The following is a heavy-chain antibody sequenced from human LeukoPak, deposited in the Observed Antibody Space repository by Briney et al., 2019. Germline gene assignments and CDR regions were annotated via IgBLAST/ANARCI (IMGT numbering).Heavy chain of an antibody. J-gene: IGHJ3*02. CDR1: GFTFSSYW. CDR2: INSDGSST. Sequence: AGSLRLSCAASGFTFSSYWMHWVRQAPGKGLVWVSRINSDGSSTTYADSVKGRFTISSNNAENTLYLQMNSLRAEDTAVYYCAREAPEDIVVITDDAFDIWGQGTMVTVSS. D-gene: IGHD3-22*01. V-gene: IGHV3-74*03. CDR3: AREAPEDIVVITDDAFDI.